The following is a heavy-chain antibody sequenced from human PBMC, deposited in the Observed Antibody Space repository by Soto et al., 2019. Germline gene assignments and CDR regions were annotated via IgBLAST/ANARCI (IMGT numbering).Heavy chain of an antibody. D-gene: IGHD2-15*01. CDR3: AREGKAAYYYYYGMDV. V-gene: IGHV4-34*01. CDR1: GGSISSYY. CDR2: INHSGST. Sequence: SETLSLTCTVSGGSISSYYWSWIRQPPGKGLEWIGEINHSGSTNYNPSLKSRVTISVDTSKNQFSLKLSSVTAADTAVYYCAREGKAAYYYYYGMDVWGQGTTVTVSS. J-gene: IGHJ6*02.